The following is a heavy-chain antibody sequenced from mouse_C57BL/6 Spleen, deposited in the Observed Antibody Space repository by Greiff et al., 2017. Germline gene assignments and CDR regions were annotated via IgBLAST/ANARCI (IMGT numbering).Heavy chain of an antibody. Sequence: EVQVVESGGGLVKPGGSLKLSCAASGFTFSSYAMSWVRQTPEKRLEWVATVSDGGSYTYYPDNVKGRFTISRDNAKNNLYLQMSHLKSEDTAMYYCSRDRGTAQATAWFAGWGQGALVTVAA. CDR1: GFTFSSYA. V-gene: IGHV5-4*01. D-gene: IGHD3-2*02. CDR2: VSDGGSYT. J-gene: IGHJ3*01. CDR3: SRDRGTAQATAWFAG.